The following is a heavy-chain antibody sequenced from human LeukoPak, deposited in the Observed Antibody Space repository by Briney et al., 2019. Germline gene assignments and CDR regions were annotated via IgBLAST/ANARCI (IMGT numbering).Heavy chain of an antibody. CDR3: AQRGDSSFNWFDP. Sequence: SETLSLTCAVYGGSFSGYYWSWIRQPPGKGLEWIGEINHSRSTNYNPSLKSRVTISVDTSKNQFSLKLSSVTAADTAVYYCAQRGDSSFNWFDPWGQGTLVTVSS. J-gene: IGHJ5*02. CDR1: GGSFSGYY. CDR2: INHSRST. D-gene: IGHD3-16*01. V-gene: IGHV4-34*01.